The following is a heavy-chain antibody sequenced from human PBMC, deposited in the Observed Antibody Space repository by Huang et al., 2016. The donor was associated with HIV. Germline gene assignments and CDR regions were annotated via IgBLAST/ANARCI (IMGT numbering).Heavy chain of an antibody. Sequence: QVQLQQWGAGLLKPSETLSLTCAVYGGSFSSYSWSWIRQSPGTGLHWVGEIDHSGATTYNPSLQSRLTISVDTSKNQFSLMLTSVTAADTAVYYCASRRPRVRGGGGDFPSWGQGTLVTVSS. CDR2: IDHSGAT. J-gene: IGHJ4*02. CDR1: GGSFSSYS. D-gene: IGHD3-10*01. V-gene: IGHV4-34*01. CDR3: ASRRPRVRGGGGDFPS.